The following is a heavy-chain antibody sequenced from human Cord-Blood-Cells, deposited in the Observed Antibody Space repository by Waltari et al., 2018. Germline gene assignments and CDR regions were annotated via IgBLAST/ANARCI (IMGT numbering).Heavy chain of an antibody. V-gene: IGHV1-69*01. CDR1: GGTFSSYA. CDR3: ARDRGSSGYDFYYYYGMDV. D-gene: IGHD5-12*01. Sequence: QVQLVQSGAEVKKPGSSVQVSCKASGGTFSSYAISWVRQAPGPGLEWMGGIIPIFGTANYAQKFQGRVTITADESTSTAYMELSSLRSEDTAVYYCARDRGSSGYDFYYYYGMDVWGQGTTVTVSS. J-gene: IGHJ6*02. CDR2: IIPIFGTA.